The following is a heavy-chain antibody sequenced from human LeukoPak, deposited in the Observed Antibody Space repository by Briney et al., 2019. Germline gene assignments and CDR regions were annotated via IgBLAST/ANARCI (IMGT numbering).Heavy chain of an antibody. CDR1: GFTFSSYW. Sequence: GGSLRLSCAATGFTFSSYWMNWVRQAPGKGLEWVANIKRDGNEKNYVDSVRGRFSISRDNAKNSLYLQMDSLRAEDTAVYYCAKEGAYPIITYDSWGQGALVTVSS. V-gene: IGHV3-7*01. J-gene: IGHJ5*01. D-gene: IGHD3-10*01. CDR3: AKEGAYPIITYDS. CDR2: IKRDGNEK.